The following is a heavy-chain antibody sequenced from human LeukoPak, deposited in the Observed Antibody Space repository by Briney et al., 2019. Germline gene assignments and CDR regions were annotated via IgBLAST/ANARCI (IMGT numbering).Heavy chain of an antibody. CDR3: AKDLISMVRGSPMDV. V-gene: IGHV3-30*18. Sequence: GGSLRLSCAASGFTFSSYGMHWVRQAPGKGLEWVALITYDGYYKYYADSVKGRFTISRDNSKNMYLQMNSLRAEDTAVYYCAKDLISMVRGSPMDVWGQGTTVTVSS. CDR1: GFTFSSYG. D-gene: IGHD3-10*01. J-gene: IGHJ6*02. CDR2: ITYDGYYK.